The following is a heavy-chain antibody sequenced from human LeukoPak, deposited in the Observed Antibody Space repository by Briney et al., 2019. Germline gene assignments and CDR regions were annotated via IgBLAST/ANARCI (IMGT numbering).Heavy chain of an antibody. J-gene: IGHJ4*02. CDR3: ARQGYYYDSSGYRESADFDY. CDR1: GGSISSGSYY. CDR2: IYYSGST. Sequence: SETLSLTCTVSGGSISSGSYYWGWIRQPPGKGLEWIGSIYYSGSTYYNPSLKSRVTISVDTSKNQFSLKLSSVTAADTAVYYCARQGYYYDSSGYRESADFDYWGQGTLVTVSS. V-gene: IGHV4-39*01. D-gene: IGHD3-22*01.